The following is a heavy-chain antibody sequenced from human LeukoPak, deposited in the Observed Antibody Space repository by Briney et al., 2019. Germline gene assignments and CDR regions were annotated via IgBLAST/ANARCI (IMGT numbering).Heavy chain of an antibody. D-gene: IGHD1-7*01. V-gene: IGHV4-59*02. J-gene: IGHJ6*02. CDR2: IYYSGST. Sequence: SETLALTCTVSGGSVSSYYWSWIRQPPGKGLEWIGYIYYSGSTNYNPSLKSRLTISVDTSKNQFSLKLSSVTAADTAVYHCARDNWNYVSSMDVWGQGTTVTVSS. CDR3: ARDNWNYVSSMDV. CDR1: GGSVSSYY.